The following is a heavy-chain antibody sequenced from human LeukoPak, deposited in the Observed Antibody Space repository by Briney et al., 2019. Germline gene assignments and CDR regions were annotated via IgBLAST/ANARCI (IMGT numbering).Heavy chain of an antibody. D-gene: IGHD3-10*01. V-gene: IGHV3-74*01. CDR3: ARDVNLVFFDV. CDR2: MSHEGTDT. J-gene: IGHJ2*01. CDR1: GFTFSTYV. Sequence: GGSQRLSCAASGFTFSTYVMHWVRHAPGKGLMCVSRMSHEGTDTSYADCVKARYTVPRHNAKNTLYLKVNSLRADDTAVYYCARDVNLVFFDVWGRGTLVTVSS.